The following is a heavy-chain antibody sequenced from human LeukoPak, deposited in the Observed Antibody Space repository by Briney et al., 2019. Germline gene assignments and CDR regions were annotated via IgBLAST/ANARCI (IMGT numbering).Heavy chain of an antibody. CDR2: ISGSGDSS. D-gene: IGHD3-3*01. Sequence: PGGSLRLSCAASGFSFSSYAMSWVRQAPGKGLEWVSSISGSGDSSYYADSVKGRFTISRDNAKNSLYLQMNSLRAEDTAVYYCARGSSWVTIFGVVIYFDYWGQGTLVTVSS. J-gene: IGHJ4*02. CDR3: ARGSSWVTIFGVVIYFDY. V-gene: IGHV3-23*01. CDR1: GFSFSSYA.